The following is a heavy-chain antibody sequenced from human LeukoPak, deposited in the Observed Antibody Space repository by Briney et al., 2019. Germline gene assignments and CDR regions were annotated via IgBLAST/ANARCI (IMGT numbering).Heavy chain of an antibody. V-gene: IGHV3-23*01. D-gene: IGHD3-22*01. Sequence: GGSLRVSCAASGFTFSSYAMSWVRQAPGKGLEWGSAISGSGGSTYYADSVKGRFTISRDNSKNTLYLQINSLRAEDTAVYYCAKERKRITMIVVVEEFIEYFQHWGQGTLVTVSS. CDR3: AKERKRITMIVVVEEFIEYFQH. CDR1: GFTFSSYA. CDR2: ISGSGGST. J-gene: IGHJ1*01.